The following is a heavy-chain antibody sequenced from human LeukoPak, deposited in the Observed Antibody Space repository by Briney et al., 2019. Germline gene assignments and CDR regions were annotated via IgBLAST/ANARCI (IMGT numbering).Heavy chain of an antibody. CDR3: AREGGGYGAEDYYYYGMDV. D-gene: IGHD5-12*01. CDR2: IWYDGSNK. Sequence: SGGSLRLSCAASGFTFSSYGMHWVRQAPGKGLEWVAVIWYDGSNKYYADSVKGRFTISRDNSKNTLYLQMNSLRAEDTAVYYCAREGGGYGAEDYYYYGMDVWGQGTTVTGSS. V-gene: IGHV3-33*01. CDR1: GFTFSSYG. J-gene: IGHJ6*02.